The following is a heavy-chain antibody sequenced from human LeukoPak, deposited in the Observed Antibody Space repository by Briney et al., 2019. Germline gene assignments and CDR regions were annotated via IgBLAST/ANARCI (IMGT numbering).Heavy chain of an antibody. CDR3: ARVAQGATTENYYYYYMDV. V-gene: IGHV3-21*01. D-gene: IGHD4-11*01. CDR1: GFAFNSYT. CDR2: ITSRGTYI. Sequence: GGSLRLSCAASGFAFNSYTIKWVRQAPGKGLEWVSAITSRGTYIYNADSVKGRFTISRDNAENSAYLQMSSLRAEDTAVYYCARVAQGATTENYYYYYMDVWAKGPRSPSP. J-gene: IGHJ6*03.